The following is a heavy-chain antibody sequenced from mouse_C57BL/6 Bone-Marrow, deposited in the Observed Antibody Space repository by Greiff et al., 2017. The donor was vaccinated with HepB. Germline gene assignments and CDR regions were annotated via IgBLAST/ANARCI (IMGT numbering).Heavy chain of an antibody. CDR3: ARPGYSNYWYFDV. J-gene: IGHJ1*03. CDR2: ISSGSSTI. Sequence: EVQLVESGGGLVKPGGSLKLSCAASGFTFSDYGMHWVRQAPEKGLEWVAYISSGSSTIYYADTVKGRFTISRDNAKNTLFLQMTILRSEDTAMYYCARPGYSNYWYFDVWGTGTTVTVSS. V-gene: IGHV5-17*01. CDR1: GFTFSDYG. D-gene: IGHD2-5*01.